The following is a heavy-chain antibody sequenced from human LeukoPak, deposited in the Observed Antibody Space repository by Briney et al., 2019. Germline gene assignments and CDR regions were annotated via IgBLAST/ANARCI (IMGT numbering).Heavy chain of an antibody. V-gene: IGHV3-7*01. CDR3: ARQRGSGCLDY. J-gene: IGHJ4*02. D-gene: IGHD6-19*01. CDR1: RFTLSNYW. CDR2: IKQDGSET. Sequence: GGSLRLSCAASRFTLSNYWMSWVRQAPGKGLEWVANIKQDGSETYYVDSVKGRFTISRDNAKNSLSLQMNSLRAEDTAVYYCARQRGSGCLDYWGQGTLVTVSP.